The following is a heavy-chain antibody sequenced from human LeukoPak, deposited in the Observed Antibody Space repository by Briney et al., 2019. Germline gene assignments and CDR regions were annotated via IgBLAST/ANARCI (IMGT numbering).Heavy chain of an antibody. CDR1: GYTFTGYY. CDR2: INPNSGGT. D-gene: IGHD2-2*01. CDR3: ATPGYCSSTSCSNWFDP. V-gene: IGHV1-2*06. Sequence: GASVKVSCKASGYTFTGYYMHWVRQAPGQGLEWMGRINPNSGGTNYAQKFQGRVTMTRDTSISTAYMALSRLRSDDTAVYYCATPGYCSSTSCSNWFDPWGQGTLVTVSS. J-gene: IGHJ5*02.